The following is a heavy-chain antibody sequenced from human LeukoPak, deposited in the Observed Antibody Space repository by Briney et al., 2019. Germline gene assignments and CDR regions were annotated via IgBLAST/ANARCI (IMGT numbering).Heavy chain of an antibody. CDR2: ISAYNGNT. V-gene: IGHV1-18*01. D-gene: IGHD1/OR15-1a*01. J-gene: IGHJ5*02. CDR3: ARAENNAWFDP. CDR1: GYTVTRYG. Sequence: GASVKVSCKASGYTVTRYGISWERQAPGQGLEWMGWISAYNGNTNYAQKLQGRVTMTTDTSTSTAYMELRSLRSDDTAVYYCARAENNAWFDPWGQGTLVTVSS.